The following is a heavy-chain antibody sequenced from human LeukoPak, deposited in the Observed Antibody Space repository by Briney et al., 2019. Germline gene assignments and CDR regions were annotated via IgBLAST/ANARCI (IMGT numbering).Heavy chain of an antibody. CDR3: ARSRSGYDPPLYYYYYMDV. CDR2: IYYSGST. J-gene: IGHJ6*03. D-gene: IGHD5-12*01. CDR1: GGSISSYY. Sequence: PSETLSLTCTVSGGSISSYYWSWIRQPPGKGLEWIGYIYYSGSTNYNPSLKSRVTISVDTSKNQFSLKLSSVTAADTAVYYCARSRSGYDPPLYYYYYMDVWGKGTTVTVSS. V-gene: IGHV4-59*01.